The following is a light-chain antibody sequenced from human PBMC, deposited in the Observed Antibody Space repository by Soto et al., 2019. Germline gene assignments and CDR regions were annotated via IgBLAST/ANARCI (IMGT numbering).Light chain of an antibody. J-gene: IGLJ3*02. CDR2: EGS. CDR1: SSDVGSYNL. Sequence: QSVLTQPASVSGSPGQSITICCTGTSSDVGSYNLVSWYQQHPGKAPKLMIYEGSKRPSGVSNRFSGSKSGNTASLTISGLQAEDEADYYCCSYAGSSTSVFGEGTKLTVL. V-gene: IGLV2-23*01. CDR3: CSYAGSSTSV.